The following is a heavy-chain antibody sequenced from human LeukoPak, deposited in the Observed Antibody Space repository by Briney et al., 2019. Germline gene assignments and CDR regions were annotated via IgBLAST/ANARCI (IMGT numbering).Heavy chain of an antibody. D-gene: IGHD6-13*01. Sequence: VKVSCXASGYTFTSYGISWVRQAPGQGLEWMGWISAYNGNTNYAQKLQGRVTMTTDTSTSTAYMELRSLRSDDTAVYYCARGGRRAAAGTGLTYWGQGTLVTVSS. CDR3: ARGGRRAAAGTGLTY. CDR2: ISAYNGNT. CDR1: GYTFTSYG. V-gene: IGHV1-18*01. J-gene: IGHJ4*02.